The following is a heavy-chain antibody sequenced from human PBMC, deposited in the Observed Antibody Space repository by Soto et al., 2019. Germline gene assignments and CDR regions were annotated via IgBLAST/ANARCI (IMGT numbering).Heavy chain of an antibody. CDR2: ISYDGSNK. CDR1: GFTFSSYA. J-gene: IGHJ5*02. V-gene: IGHV3-30-3*01. Sequence: PGGSLRLSCAASGFTFSSYAMHWVRQAPGKGLEWVAVISYDGSNKYYADSVKGRFTISRDNSKNTLYLQMNSLRAEDTAVYYCASHILTGYSNWFDPWGQGTLVTVSS. CDR3: ASHILTGYSNWFDP. D-gene: IGHD3-9*01.